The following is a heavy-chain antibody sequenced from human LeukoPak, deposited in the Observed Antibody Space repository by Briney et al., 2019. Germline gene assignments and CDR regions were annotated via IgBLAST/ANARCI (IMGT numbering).Heavy chain of an antibody. J-gene: IGHJ2*01. CDR3: ARDRRHLRGYFDL. V-gene: IGHV3-11*01. CDR2: ISRSGSTI. CDR1: GFTFSDYY. Sequence: PGGSLRLSCAASGFTFSDYYMSWIRQPPGKGLEWVSYISRSGSTIYYADSVKGRSTISMDNAKNSLYLKMNSLGAEDAALYYCARDRRHLRGYFDLWGRGTLVTASS.